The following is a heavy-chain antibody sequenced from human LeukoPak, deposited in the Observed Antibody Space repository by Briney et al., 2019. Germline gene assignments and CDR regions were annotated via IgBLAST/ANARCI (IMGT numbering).Heavy chain of an antibody. CDR3: ARVGPATVTPLFDY. CDR2: IYYSGST. Sequence: SETLSLTCTVSGGSISIYYWNWIRQPPGKGLEWIGYIYYSGSTNYNPSLKSRVTISVDTSKNQFSLKLSSVTAADTAVYYCARVGPATVTPLFDYWGQGTLVTVSS. CDR1: GGSISIYY. J-gene: IGHJ4*02. V-gene: IGHV4-59*01. D-gene: IGHD4-17*01.